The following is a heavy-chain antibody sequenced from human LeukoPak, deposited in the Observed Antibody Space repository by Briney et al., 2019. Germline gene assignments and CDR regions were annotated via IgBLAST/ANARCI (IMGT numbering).Heavy chain of an antibody. CDR2: LHADGVEQ. J-gene: IGHJ4*02. V-gene: IGHV3-7*01. Sequence: GGSLRLSCAASGFSLSGYWMTWVRQAPGKGLEWVARLHADGVEQNYVDSVTGRFTMSRDNAKNSLDLQMNSLRVEDTAVYYCGRGGYIFDYRGKGTLVAVSS. CDR3: GRGGYIFDY. CDR1: GFSLSGYW. D-gene: IGHD5-18*01.